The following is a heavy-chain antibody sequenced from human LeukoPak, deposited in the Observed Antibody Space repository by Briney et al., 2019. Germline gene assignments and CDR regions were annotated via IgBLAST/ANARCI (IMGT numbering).Heavy chain of an antibody. Sequence: GGSLRLSCAASGFTFDDYAMHWVRQAPGKGLEWVSGISWNSGSIGYADSVKGRFTISRDNAKSSLYLQMNSLRAEDTALYYCAKGSTYYYDSSGYLASWGQGTLVTVSS. J-gene: IGHJ4*02. CDR1: GFTFDDYA. CDR2: ISWNSGSI. D-gene: IGHD3-22*01. V-gene: IGHV3-9*01. CDR3: AKGSTYYYDSSGYLAS.